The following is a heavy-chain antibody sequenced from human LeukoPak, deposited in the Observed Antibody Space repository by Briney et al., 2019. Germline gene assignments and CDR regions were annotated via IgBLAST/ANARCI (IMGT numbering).Heavy chain of an antibody. D-gene: IGHD3-10*01. CDR3: ARHLRVNYYGSGSYAPPNS. V-gene: IGHV5-10-1*01. Sequence: GESLKISCKGSGYSFTSYWISWVRQMPGKGLEWMGRIDPSDSYTNYSPSFQGHVAISADKSIRPAYLQWSSLKASDTAMYYCARHLRVNYYGSGSYAPPNSWGQGTLVTVSS. CDR1: GYSFTSYW. J-gene: IGHJ4*02. CDR2: IDPSDSYT.